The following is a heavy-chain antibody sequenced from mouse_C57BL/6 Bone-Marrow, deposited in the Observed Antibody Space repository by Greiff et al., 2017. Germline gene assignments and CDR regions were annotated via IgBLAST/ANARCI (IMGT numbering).Heavy chain of an antibody. V-gene: IGHV5-4*01. D-gene: IGHD2-1*01. J-gene: IGHJ3*01. CDR3: ARELLAWFAY. CDR2: ISDGGSYT. CDR1: GFTFSSYA. Sequence: EVHLVESGGGLVKPGGSLKLSCAASGFTFSSYAMSWVRQTPEKRLEWVATISDGGSYTYYPDNVKGRFTISRDNAKNNLYLQMSHLKSEDTAMYYCARELLAWFAYWGQGTLVTVSA.